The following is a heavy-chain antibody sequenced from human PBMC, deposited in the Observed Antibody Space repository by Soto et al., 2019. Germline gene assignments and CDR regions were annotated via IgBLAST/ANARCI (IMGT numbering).Heavy chain of an antibody. V-gene: IGHV1-58*01. D-gene: IGHD1-26*01. J-gene: IGHJ6*02. CDR1: GFTFTSSA. Sequence: ASVKVSCNASGFTFTSSAVQWVRQARGQRLEWIGWIVVGSGNTNYAQKFQERVTITRDMYTSTAYMELRSLRSDDTAVYYCAKGGLGRYYYGMDVWGQGTTVTVSS. CDR2: IVVGSGNT. CDR3: AKGGLGRYYYGMDV.